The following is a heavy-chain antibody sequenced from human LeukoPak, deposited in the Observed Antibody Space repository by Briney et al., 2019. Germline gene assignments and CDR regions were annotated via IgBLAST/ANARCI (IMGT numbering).Heavy chain of an antibody. CDR1: GFTFSSYW. D-gene: IGHD6-6*01. J-gene: IGHJ5*02. CDR3: ARAGGRIAARHNWFDP. V-gene: IGHV3-7*01. Sequence: SGGSLRLSCAASGFTFSSYWMSWVRQAPGKGLEWVANIKQDGSEKYYVDSVKGRFTISRDNAKNSLYLQMNSLRAEDTAVYYCARAGGRIAARHNWFDPWGQGTLVTVSS. CDR2: IKQDGSEK.